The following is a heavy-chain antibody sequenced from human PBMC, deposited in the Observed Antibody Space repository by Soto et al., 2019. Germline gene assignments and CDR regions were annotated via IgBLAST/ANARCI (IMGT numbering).Heavy chain of an antibody. CDR1: GFTFSSYA. J-gene: IGHJ6*01. Sequence: GVSLRLSCAASGFTFSSYAMHWVRQAPGKGLEWLAVISYDGSNKYYAHSVKCRFTISRDNIKNTLYLQMNSLRAEDTAVDSCRRQGPVLRFWVQGTAVTVSS. D-gene: IGHD2-8*02. CDR3: RRQGPVLRF. CDR2: ISYDGSNK. V-gene: IGHV3-30-3*01.